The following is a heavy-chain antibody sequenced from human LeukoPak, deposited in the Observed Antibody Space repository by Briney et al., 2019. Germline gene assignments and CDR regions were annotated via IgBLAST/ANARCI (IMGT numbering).Heavy chain of an antibody. CDR2: IEPDGGEK. CDR1: GFTFSRYW. J-gene: IGHJ4*02. CDR3: GVDY. Sequence: PGGPLRLSCTASGFTFSRYWMSWVRQAPGKGLEWVANIEPDGGEKYYVDSVKGRFTISRDNAKNSLYLQMNSLRAEDTAVYYCGVDYWGQGTLVTVSS. V-gene: IGHV3-7*01.